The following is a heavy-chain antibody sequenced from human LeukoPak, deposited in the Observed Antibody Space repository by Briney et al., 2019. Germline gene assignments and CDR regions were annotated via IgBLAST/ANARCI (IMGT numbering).Heavy chain of an antibody. D-gene: IGHD4-17*01. CDR1: GFTFSTYW. Sequence: GGSLRLSCVASGFTFSTYWMHWVRQAPGKGLLWVSRLSGDGSSTAYADSPKGRFTISRDNAKHTLYLQMNSLRAEDTAVYSCARASTTVPNLLDNWGQGTLVTVSS. CDR3: ARASTTVPNLLDN. CDR2: LSGDGSST. V-gene: IGHV3-74*03. J-gene: IGHJ4*02.